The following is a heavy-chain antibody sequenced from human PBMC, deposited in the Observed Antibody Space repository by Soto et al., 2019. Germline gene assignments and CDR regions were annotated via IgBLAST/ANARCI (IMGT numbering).Heavy chain of an antibody. D-gene: IGHD3-16*02. J-gene: IGHJ4*02. V-gene: IGHV4-34*01. CDR3: ARGGLSPFDY. CDR1: GGSFSGYY. CDR2: INHSGST. Sequence: QVQLQQWGAGLLKPSETLSLTCAVYGGSFSGYYWSWIRQPPGKGLEWIGEINHSGSTNYKPSLKSRVTISVDTTNNQFSLKLSSVTAADTAVYYCARGGLSPFDYWCQGTLVTVSS.